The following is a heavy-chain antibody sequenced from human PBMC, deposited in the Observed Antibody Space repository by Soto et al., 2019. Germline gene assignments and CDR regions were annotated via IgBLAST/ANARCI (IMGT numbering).Heavy chain of an antibody. CDR3: VGALTYEVPYYYYGMDV. CDR2: IKQGGNEK. CDR1: GFMFSTYL. D-gene: IGHD3-16*01. Sequence: EVQLVESGGGLVQPWGSLRLSCEASGFMFSTYLMSWVRQAPGKGLEWVANIKQGGNEKFYVDSVKGRFTISRDNAKKSLFLQMNRLRPEDTAVYYCVGALTYEVPYYYYGMDVWGQGTTVTVSS. V-gene: IGHV3-7*01. J-gene: IGHJ6*02.